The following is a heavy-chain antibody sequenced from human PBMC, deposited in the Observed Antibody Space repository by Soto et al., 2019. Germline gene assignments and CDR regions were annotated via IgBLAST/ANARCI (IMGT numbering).Heavy chain of an antibody. CDR3: TREIQVEVVVAFAY. CDR1: GYTFTSYG. Sequence: QVQLVQSGAEVKKPGASVKVSCKASGYTFTSYGIIWVRQAPGQGLEWMGWISAYNGNTKYAQSLQGRVTMTTDTSTRTAYMELGSLESDDTAVYYCTREIQVEVVVAFAYWGQGTLVTVSS. D-gene: IGHD3-22*01. CDR2: ISAYNGNT. V-gene: IGHV1-18*01. J-gene: IGHJ4*02.